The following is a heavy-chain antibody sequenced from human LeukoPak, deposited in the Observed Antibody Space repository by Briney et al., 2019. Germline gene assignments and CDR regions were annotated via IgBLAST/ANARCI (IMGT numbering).Heavy chain of an antibody. V-gene: IGHV4-30-4*08. Sequence: PSQTLSLTCTVSGGPISSGDYYWSWIRQPPGKVLEWIGYIYYSGSTYYNPSLKSRVTMSVDTSKNQFSLKLSSVTAADTAVYYSASSGKLHDAFDIWGQGTMVTVSS. CDR3: ASSGKLHDAFDI. D-gene: IGHD1-26*01. CDR2: IYYSGST. CDR1: GGPISSGDYY. J-gene: IGHJ3*02.